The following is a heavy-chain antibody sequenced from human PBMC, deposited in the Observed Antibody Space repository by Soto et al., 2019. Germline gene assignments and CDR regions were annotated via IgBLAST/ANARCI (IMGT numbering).Heavy chain of an antibody. CDR3: ARSADYYGSGSYYNGMDV. J-gene: IGHJ6*02. D-gene: IGHD3-10*01. CDR1: GGTFSSYA. V-gene: IGHV1-69*13. Sequence: SVKVSCKASGGTFSSYAISWVRQAPGQGLEWMGGIIPIFGTANYAQKFQGRVTITADESTSTAYMELSSLRSEDTAVYYCARSADYYGSGSYYNGMDVWGQGTTVTVSS. CDR2: IIPIFGTA.